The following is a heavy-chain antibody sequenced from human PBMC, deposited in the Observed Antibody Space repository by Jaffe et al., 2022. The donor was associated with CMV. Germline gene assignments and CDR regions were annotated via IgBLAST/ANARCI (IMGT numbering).Heavy chain of an antibody. Sequence: EVQVVESGGDLVQPGGSLRLSCAASGFTFSSYAMNWVRQAPGKGLEWVSFISGSGDSTFYADSVKGRFTISRDNFKNMVYLRLSSLRAEDTATYYCAKEREVVTPDYFDSWGQGTLVTVSS. CDR1: GFTFSSYA. CDR3: AKEREVVTPDYFDS. CDR2: ISGSGDST. V-gene: IGHV3-23*04. D-gene: IGHD2-21*02. J-gene: IGHJ4*02.